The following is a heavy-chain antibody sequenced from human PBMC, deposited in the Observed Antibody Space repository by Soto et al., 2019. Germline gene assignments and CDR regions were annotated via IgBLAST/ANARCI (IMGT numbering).Heavy chain of an antibody. CDR2: INTDNGKT. CDR1: GYTFTNYS. Sequence: ASVKVSCNASGYTFTNYSMHWVRQAPGQRLEWMGWINTDNGKTRDSQRFQDRVTLTRDTSANTAYMELSSLTYEDTAVYYCARAGNCTSTTCFSGWLDPWGQGTLVTVS. V-gene: IGHV1-3*04. D-gene: IGHD2-2*01. J-gene: IGHJ5*02. CDR3: ARAGNCTSTTCFSGWLDP.